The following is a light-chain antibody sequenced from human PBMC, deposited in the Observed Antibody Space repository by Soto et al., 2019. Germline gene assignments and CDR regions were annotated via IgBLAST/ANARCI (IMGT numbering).Light chain of an antibody. CDR1: SSDVGSHNF. CDR2: EVS. V-gene: IGLV2-23*02. Sequence: QSVLTQPASVSGSPGQSITISCTGTSSDVGSHNFVSWYQQHPGKAPELMIFEVSKRPSGVSTRFSGSKSGNTASLTLSGLQAEDVADYFCYSYVGSISFGGGTKVTVL. CDR3: YSYVGSIS. J-gene: IGLJ2*01.